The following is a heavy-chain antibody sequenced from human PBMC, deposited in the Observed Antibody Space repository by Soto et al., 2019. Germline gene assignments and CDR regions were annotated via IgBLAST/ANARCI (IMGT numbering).Heavy chain of an antibody. J-gene: IGHJ5*02. Sequence: QLQLQESGPGLVKPSETLSLTCTVSGGSISSSSYYWGWIRQPPGKGLEWIGSIYYSGRTYYNPSLKSRVTLSVDTSKNQFSLKLSSVTAADTAVYYCAAQDIVVVVAAPWGQGTLVTVSS. V-gene: IGHV4-39*01. CDR1: GGSISSSSYY. D-gene: IGHD2-15*01. CDR2: IYYSGRT. CDR3: AAQDIVVVVAAP.